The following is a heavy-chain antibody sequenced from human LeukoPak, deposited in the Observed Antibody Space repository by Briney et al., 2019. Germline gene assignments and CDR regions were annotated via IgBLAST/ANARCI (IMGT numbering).Heavy chain of an antibody. CDR1: GFTFSSYW. D-gene: IGHD3-3*01. CDR2: IKQDGSEK. CDR3: AREQDGYDFWSGYHKQNWFDP. V-gene: IGHV3-7*01. J-gene: IGHJ5*02. Sequence: GGSLRLSCAASGFTFSSYWMSWVRQAPGKGLEWVANIKQDGSEKYYVDSVKGRFTISRDNAKNSLYLQMNSLRAEDTAVYYCAREQDGYDFWSGYHKQNWFDPWGPGTLVTVSS.